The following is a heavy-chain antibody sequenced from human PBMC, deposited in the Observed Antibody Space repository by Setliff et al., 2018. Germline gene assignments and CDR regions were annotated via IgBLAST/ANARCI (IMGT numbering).Heavy chain of an antibody. J-gene: IGHJ4*02. CDR1: GFTFTDYG. V-gene: IGHV1-18*01. CDR3: ARINFYVSSGYYYAPDY. CDR2: INNYNFNT. D-gene: IGHD3-22*01. Sequence: ASVKVSCKSSGFTFTDYGVTWVRQAPGQGLEWMGWINNYNFNTQYAQKFQGRVTVTTDTSTTTAYMELRSLRSDDTAVYYCARINFYVSSGYYYAPDYWGPGTLVTVSS.